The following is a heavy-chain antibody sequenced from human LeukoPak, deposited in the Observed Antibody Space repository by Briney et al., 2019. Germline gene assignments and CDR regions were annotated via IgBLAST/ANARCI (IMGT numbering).Heavy chain of an antibody. V-gene: IGHV3-74*01. J-gene: IGHJ6*03. Sequence: GGSLRLSCAASGFTFSSYWVRWVRQPPGKGLVWVSRINSDGSTTTYADSVKGRFTISRDNAQNTLYLQMNSLRAEDTAVYYCARGAQGYYYDYMDVWGKGTTVIVSS. CDR3: ARGAQGYYYDYMDV. CDR2: INSDGSTT. CDR1: GFTFSSYW. D-gene: IGHD2-15*01.